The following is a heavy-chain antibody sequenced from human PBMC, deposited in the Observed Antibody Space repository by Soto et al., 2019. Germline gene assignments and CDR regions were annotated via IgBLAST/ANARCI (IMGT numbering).Heavy chain of an antibody. CDR3: AHRFCGGGSCSLLYWSYDL. CDR1: GFSLSTSGVG. J-gene: IGHJ2*01. D-gene: IGHD2-15*01. V-gene: IGHV2-5*02. CDR2: IYWDDDR. Sequence: QITLKESGPTLVKPTQPLTLTCTFSGFSLSTSGVGVGWIRQPPGKALEWLALIYWDDDRRYSPSLKSRLPTTTHTSKTRLVLTITKKCHVDTATYYCAHRFCGGGSCSLLYWSYDLWGGGPLVTVSS.